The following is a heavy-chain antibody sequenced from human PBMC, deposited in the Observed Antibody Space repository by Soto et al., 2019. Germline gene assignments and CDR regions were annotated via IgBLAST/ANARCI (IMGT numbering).Heavy chain of an antibody. J-gene: IGHJ6*02. D-gene: IGHD6-6*01. V-gene: IGHV3-48*03. Sequence: GGSLRLSCAASGFTFSSYEMNWVRQAPGKGLEWVSYISSSGSTIYYADSVKGRFTISRDNAKNSLYLQMNNLRAEDTAVYYCARNESSNIYGMDVWGQGTTVTVSS. CDR2: ISSSGSTI. CDR1: GFTFSSYE. CDR3: ARNESSNIYGMDV.